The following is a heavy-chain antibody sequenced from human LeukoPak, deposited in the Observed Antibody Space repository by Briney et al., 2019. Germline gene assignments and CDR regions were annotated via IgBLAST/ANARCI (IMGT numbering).Heavy chain of an antibody. CDR2: ISGSGGST. Sequence: GGSLRLSCAASGFTFSSYAMSWVRQAPGKGLEWVSAISGSGGSTYYADSVKGRFTISRDNSKNTLYLQMNSMRAEDPAVYYCAKSAVTMIVVVMEYYFDYWGQGTLVTVSS. CDR1: GFTFSSYA. V-gene: IGHV3-23*01. CDR3: AKSAVTMIVVVMEYYFDY. J-gene: IGHJ4*02. D-gene: IGHD3-22*01.